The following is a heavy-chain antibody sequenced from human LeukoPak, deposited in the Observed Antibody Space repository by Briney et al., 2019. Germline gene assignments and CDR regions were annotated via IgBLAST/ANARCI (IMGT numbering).Heavy chain of an antibody. V-gene: IGHV1-18*04. CDR2: ISGNNDNP. D-gene: IGHD2-2*01. CDR3: ARDGTSTDDY. CDR1: GYTFTNFF. J-gene: IGHJ4*02. Sequence: GASVTVSCTSSGYTFTNFFMHWVRQAPGQGLEWMGWISGNNDNPNYGQKFQGRFTVTTDSSTSIAYMELRNLRSDDTAVYYCARDGTSTDDYWGQGTLVTVSS.